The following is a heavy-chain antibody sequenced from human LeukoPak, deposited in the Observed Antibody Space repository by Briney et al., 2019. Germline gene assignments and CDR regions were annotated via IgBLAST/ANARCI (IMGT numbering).Heavy chain of an antibody. Sequence: LSLTCAHPSFTLSSYGMHWVRQAPGKGLDWVAVIWYDGTYKYYADSVKGRFTISRDNSKNTLYLQMDSLRADDTAVYYSASDQLSPLTASCSDYWGQGALVPVSS. D-gene: IGHD2-2*01. J-gene: IGHJ4*02. V-gene: IGHV3-33*08. CDR2: IWYDGTYK. CDR3: ASDQLSPLTASCSDY. CDR1: SFTLSSYG.